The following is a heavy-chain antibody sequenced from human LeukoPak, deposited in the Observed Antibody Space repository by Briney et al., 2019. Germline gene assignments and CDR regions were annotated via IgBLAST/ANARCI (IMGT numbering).Heavy chain of an antibody. J-gene: IGHJ4*02. CDR2: ISGSGGST. CDR1: GFTFSDYY. CDR3: ARARYGDPTAFDY. D-gene: IGHD4-17*01. V-gene: IGHV3-23*01. Sequence: GGSLRLSCAASGFTFSDYYMSWIRQAPGKGLEWVSAISGSGGSTYYADSVKGRFTISRDNSKNTLYLQMNSLRAEDTAVYYCARARYGDPTAFDYWGQGTLVTVSS.